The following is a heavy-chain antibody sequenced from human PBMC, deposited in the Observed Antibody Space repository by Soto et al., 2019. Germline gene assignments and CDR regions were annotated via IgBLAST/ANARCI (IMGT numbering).Heavy chain of an antibody. CDR3: ARIVVVVANHNWFDP. Sequence: QVQLQESGPGLVKPSGTLSLTCAVSGGSISSSNWWSWVRQPPGKGLEWIGEIYHSGSTNYNPSLKIRVPISVDTYKSQFSLTLSSVNAADTAVYYCARIVVVVANHNWFDPWGQGTLVTVSS. CDR2: IYHSGST. CDR1: GGSISSSNW. D-gene: IGHD2-15*01. J-gene: IGHJ5*02. V-gene: IGHV4-4*02.